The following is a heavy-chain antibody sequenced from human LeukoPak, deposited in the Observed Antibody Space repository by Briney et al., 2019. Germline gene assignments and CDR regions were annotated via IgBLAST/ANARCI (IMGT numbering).Heavy chain of an antibody. CDR1: GGSISSCC. CDR3: ARWRGYGWFDP. Sequence: SETLSLTCTVSGGSISSCCWSWIRQSPGKGLEWVGYIYHSGNTRYNPSLKSRVTISEDTSKSQFSLRLTSVTAADTAVYYCARWRGYGWFDPWGQGTLVTVSS. D-gene: IGHD1-1*01. J-gene: IGHJ5*02. CDR2: IYHSGNT. V-gene: IGHV4-59*01.